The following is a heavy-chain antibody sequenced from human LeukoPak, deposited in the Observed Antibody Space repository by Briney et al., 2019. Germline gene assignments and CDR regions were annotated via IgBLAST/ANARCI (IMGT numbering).Heavy chain of an antibody. CDR1: GFTFDDYG. CDR3: ARSLGVRIQLWLDY. V-gene: IGHV3-30*03. J-gene: IGHJ4*02. Sequence: PGGSLRLSCAASGFTFDDYGMSWVRHAPGKGLEWVAVISYDGSNKYYADSVKGRFTISRDNSKNTLYLQMDSLRAEDTAVYYCARSLGVRIQLWLDYWGQGTLVTVSS. D-gene: IGHD5-18*01. CDR2: ISYDGSNK.